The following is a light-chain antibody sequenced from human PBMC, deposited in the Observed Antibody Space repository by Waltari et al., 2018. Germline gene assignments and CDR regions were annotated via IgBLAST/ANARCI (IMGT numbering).Light chain of an antibody. CDR3: QQYKTYWS. CDR2: KAS. V-gene: IGKV1-5*03. CDR1: LSINNW. Sequence: DIQMTQSPSTLSASVGDRVSITCRASLSINNWLAWYQHKPGKAPNLLIYKASSLESGVPSRFSGSGFGTEFTLTISSLQPDDVATYYCQQYKTYWSFGQGTKLEIK. J-gene: IGKJ2*01.